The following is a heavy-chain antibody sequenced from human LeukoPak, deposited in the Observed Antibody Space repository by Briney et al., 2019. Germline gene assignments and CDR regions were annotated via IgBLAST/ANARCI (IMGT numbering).Heavy chain of an antibody. CDR3: ARAPYSADSSATPPAFDI. V-gene: IGHV3-53*01. CDR2: IYSPGGT. J-gene: IGHJ3*02. CDR1: GFTVSRHY. D-gene: IGHD3-22*01. Sequence: GGSLRLSCAASGFTVSRHYMSWVRQAPGKGLEWVAIIYSPGGTYYADSVKGRCTISRDNSKNTVYLQMNSLRVEDTAVYYCARAPYSADSSATPPAFDIWGQGTMVTVSS.